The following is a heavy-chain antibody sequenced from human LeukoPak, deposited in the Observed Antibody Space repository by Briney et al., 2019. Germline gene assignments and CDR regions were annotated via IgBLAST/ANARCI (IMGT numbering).Heavy chain of an antibody. CDR1: GGSISSSSYY. CDR2: VYYSGAT. CDR3: ARDWLYGWDY. D-gene: IGHD3-9*01. Sequence: SETLSLTCTVSGGSISSSSYYWGWIRQPPGKGLEWIGSVYYSGATYYNPSLKSRVTISEDTSENQFSLKMKSVTAADTAVYYCARDWLYGWDYWGQGTLVTVSS. J-gene: IGHJ4*02. V-gene: IGHV4-39*07.